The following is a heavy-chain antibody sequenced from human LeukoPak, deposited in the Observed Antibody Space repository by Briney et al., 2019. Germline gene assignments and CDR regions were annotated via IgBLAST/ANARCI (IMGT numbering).Heavy chain of an antibody. J-gene: IGHJ4*02. D-gene: IGHD3-22*01. CDR2: ISAYNGNT. Sequence: ASVKVSCKASGYTFTSYAMHWVRQAPGQGLEWMGWISAYNGNTNYAQKLQGRVTMTTDTSTSTAYMELRSLRSDDTAVYYCARDYGGYYDSSGYPPPGYWGQGTLVTVSS. CDR3: ARDYGGYYDSSGYPPPGY. CDR1: GYTFTSYA. V-gene: IGHV1-18*01.